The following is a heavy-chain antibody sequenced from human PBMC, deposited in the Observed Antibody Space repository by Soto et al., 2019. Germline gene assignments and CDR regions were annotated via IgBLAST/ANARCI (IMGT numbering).Heavy chain of an antibody. CDR2: ISGNNGAT. V-gene: IGHV1-18*04. J-gene: IGHJ5*02. D-gene: IGHD3-16*01. CDR3: ASDQKYLRLGGNWFGP. CDR1: GYTFTDYG. Sequence: ASVKVSCKASGYTFTDYGIIWVRQAPGQGLEWMGWISGNNGATNYAQKFQGRVTMTLDTSTSTAYMELRRLRSDDTVVYCSASDQKYLRLGGNWFGPWGQGTLVTVSS.